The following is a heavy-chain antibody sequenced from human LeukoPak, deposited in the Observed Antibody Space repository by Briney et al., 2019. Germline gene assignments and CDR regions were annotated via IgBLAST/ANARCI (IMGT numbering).Heavy chain of an antibody. J-gene: IGHJ6*03. Sequence: GGSLRLSCAASGFTFGSFSMNWVRQAPGKGLEWVSYISSSSITIYYADSVKGRFTISRDNAKNSLYLQMNSLRAEDTAVYYCAREGVTIFGVVIPYYYYYYMDVWGKGTTVTVSS. CDR3: AREGVTIFGVVIPYYYYYYMDV. CDR1: GFTFGSFS. V-gene: IGHV3-48*04. D-gene: IGHD3-3*01. CDR2: ISSSSITI.